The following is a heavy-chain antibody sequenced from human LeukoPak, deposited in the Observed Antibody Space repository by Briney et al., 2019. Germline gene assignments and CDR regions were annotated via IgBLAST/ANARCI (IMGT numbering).Heavy chain of an antibody. CDR2: INPNSGGT. J-gene: IGHJ5*02. D-gene: IGHD3-10*01. Sequence: ASVKVSCKASGYTFTGYYMHWVRQAPGQGLEWMGWINPNSGGTNYAQKFQGRVTMTRDTSISTAYMELSRLRSDDTAVYYCARGPGSGSLFRWFDPWGQGTLVTVSS. CDR1: GYTFTGYY. V-gene: IGHV1-2*02. CDR3: ARGPGSGSLFRWFDP.